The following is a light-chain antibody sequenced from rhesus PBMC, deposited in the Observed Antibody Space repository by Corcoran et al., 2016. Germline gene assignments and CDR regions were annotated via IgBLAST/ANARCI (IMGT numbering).Light chain of an antibody. CDR2: GAS. J-gene: IGKJ3*01. CDR1: QSVSSY. V-gene: IGKV3-10*01. CDR3: YQHSSGYT. Sequence: QVILTQSPATLSLSPGERATLSCRASQSVSSYLAWYQQKPGQAPRPLIYGASSRATGIPARFSGSGSGTDVSLTISSLEPEDVGVYHCYQHSSGYTFGPGTKLDIK.